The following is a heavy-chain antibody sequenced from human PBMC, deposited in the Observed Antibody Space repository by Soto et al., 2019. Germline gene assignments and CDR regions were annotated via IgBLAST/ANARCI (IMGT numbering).Heavy chain of an antibody. Sequence: ASVKVSCKASGYTFTSYYMHWVRLAPGQGLEWMGIINPSGGSTSYAQKFQGRVTMTRDTSTSTVYMELSSLRSEDTAVYYCAREGTTVPHDYYWGQGTLVTVSS. D-gene: IGHD4-4*01. CDR1: GYTFTSYY. J-gene: IGHJ4*02. CDR3: AREGTTVPHDYY. V-gene: IGHV1-46*01. CDR2: INPSGGST.